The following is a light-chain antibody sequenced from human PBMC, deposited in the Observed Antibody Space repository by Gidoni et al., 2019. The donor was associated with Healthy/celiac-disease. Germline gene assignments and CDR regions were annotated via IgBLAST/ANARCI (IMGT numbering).Light chain of an antibody. J-gene: IGKJ3*01. V-gene: IGKV1-39*01. CDR1: QSISSY. CDR3: QQSYSTPFT. Sequence: DIQMTQSPSSLSASVGDRVTITCRASQSISSYLNWYQQKPGKAPSRFSGSGSGTDFTLTISSLQPEDFATYYCQQSYSTPFTFGPGTKVDIK.